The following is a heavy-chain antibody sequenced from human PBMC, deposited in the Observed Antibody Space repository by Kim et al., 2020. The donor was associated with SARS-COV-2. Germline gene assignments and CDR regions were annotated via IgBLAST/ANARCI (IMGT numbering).Heavy chain of an antibody. D-gene: IGHD3-10*01. CDR3: AKDKWFRESPSFCWDY. Sequence: DSVKGRFTISRDNSKNTLYLQMNSLRGEDTAVYFCAKDKWFRESPSFCWDYWGQGTLVTVSS. J-gene: IGHJ4*02. V-gene: IGHV3-23*01.